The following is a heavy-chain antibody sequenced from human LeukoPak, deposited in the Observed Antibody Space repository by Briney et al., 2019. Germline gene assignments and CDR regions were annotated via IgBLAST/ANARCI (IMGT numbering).Heavy chain of an antibody. CDR1: GFTFSSYA. V-gene: IGHV3-23*01. J-gene: IGHJ2*01. Sequence: GESLKISCAASGFTFSSYAMSWVRQAPGKGLEWVSSINSGGNIYYADSVKGRFTISRDNSKNTRYLQMNSLRAEDTAVYYCAKSHYYGDWYFDLWGRGTLVVVSS. CDR3: AKSHYYGDWYFDL. D-gene: IGHD3-10*01. CDR2: INSGGNI.